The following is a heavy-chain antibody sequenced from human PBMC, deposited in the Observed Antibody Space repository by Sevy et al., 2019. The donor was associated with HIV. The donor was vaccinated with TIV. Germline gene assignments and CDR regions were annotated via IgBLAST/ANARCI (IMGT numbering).Heavy chain of an antibody. CDR3: ARESYDILPGSRGMDV. Sequence: SETLSLACTVSGGSISSYYWSWIRQPPGKRLEWIGYIYYSGSTNYNPSLKSRVTISVDTSKNQFSLKLRSVTAADTAVYYCARESYDILPGSRGMDVWGQGTTVTVSS. CDR1: GGSISSYY. CDR2: IYYSGST. V-gene: IGHV4-59*01. J-gene: IGHJ6*02. D-gene: IGHD3-9*01.